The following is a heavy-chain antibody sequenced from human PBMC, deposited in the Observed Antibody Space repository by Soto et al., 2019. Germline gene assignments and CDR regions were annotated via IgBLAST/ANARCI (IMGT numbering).Heavy chain of an antibody. Sequence: QVQLVESGGGVVQPGRSLRLSCAASGFTFSSYGGHGVPQAPGKGLERGAVIWYDGSNKYYADSVKGRFTISRDNSKNTLYLQMNSLRAEDTAVYYCARDGGCRDGYTVGCNWFDPWGQGTLVTVSS. V-gene: IGHV3-33*01. CDR3: ARDGGCRDGYTVGCNWFDP. J-gene: IGHJ5*02. D-gene: IGHD5-12*01. CDR2: IWYDGSNK. CDR1: GFTFSSYG.